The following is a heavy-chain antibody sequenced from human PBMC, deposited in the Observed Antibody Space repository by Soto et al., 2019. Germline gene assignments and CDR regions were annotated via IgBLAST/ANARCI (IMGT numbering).Heavy chain of an antibody. V-gene: IGHV3-23*01. CDR3: TTDSYSTMIVVRFDY. J-gene: IGHJ4*01. CDR1: GFTFSTYA. D-gene: IGHD3-22*01. CDR2: ISGSGGST. Sequence: QPGGSLRLSCAASGFTFSTYAMSWVRQAPGKGPEWVSAISGSGGSTYYADSVKGRFTISRDNSKNTLYLQMNSLKTEDTGIYYCTTDSYSTMIVVRFDYWGHGTLVTVSS.